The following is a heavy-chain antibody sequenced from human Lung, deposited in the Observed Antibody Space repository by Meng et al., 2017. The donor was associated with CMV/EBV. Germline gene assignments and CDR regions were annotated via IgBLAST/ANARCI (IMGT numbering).Heavy chain of an antibody. CDR3: AQSSDNRWSS. D-gene: IGHD6-13*01. J-gene: IGHJ4*01. CDR1: GYSFSGFY. Sequence: VQMGQAGVEVRRPGASVKISCQASGYSFSGFYLNWARQAPGHGLEWLGRVNPISDDTHLAQKFERRISVTRSATINTAFMELTRLRPDDTAVYYCAQSSDNRWSSWGPGTLVTVSS. CDR2: VNPISDDT. V-gene: IGHV1-2*06.